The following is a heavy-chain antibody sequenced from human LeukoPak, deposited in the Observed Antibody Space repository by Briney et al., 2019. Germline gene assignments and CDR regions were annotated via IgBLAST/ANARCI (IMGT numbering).Heavy chain of an antibody. CDR1: GYTLSSYG. D-gene: IGHD4-17*01. CDR2: IRGSNSDT. V-gene: IGHV1-18*01. J-gene: IGHJ4*02. Sequence: ASVKVSCKASGYTLSSYGVSWVRQAPGQGLERVGWIRGSNSDTNYVPRLQGRITVTKDTSTNTAYMELRNLRSDDTAIYYCARDIGYGDHGIDYWGQGTLVTVSS. CDR3: ARDIGYGDHGIDY.